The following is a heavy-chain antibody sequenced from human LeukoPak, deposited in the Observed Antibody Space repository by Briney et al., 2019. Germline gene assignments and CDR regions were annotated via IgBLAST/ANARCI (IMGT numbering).Heavy chain of an antibody. V-gene: IGHV3-21*01. Sequence: GGSLRLSCAASGFTFSSYNMHSVRQAPGGGLEWVSPIGSSSNYIYYADSLKGRFTISRDNAKNSLYLQMNSLKAEDTAVYYCARGELGDCSGGSCYFDYWGQGTLVTVSS. J-gene: IGHJ4*02. CDR2: IGSSSNYI. CDR1: GFTFSSYN. CDR3: ARGELGDCSGGSCYFDY. D-gene: IGHD2-15*01.